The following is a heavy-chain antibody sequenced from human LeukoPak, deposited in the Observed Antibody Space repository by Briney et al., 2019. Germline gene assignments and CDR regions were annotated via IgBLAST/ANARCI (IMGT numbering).Heavy chain of an antibody. J-gene: IGHJ5*02. Sequence: SETLSLTCAVSGGSISSSNWWSWVRQPPGKGLEWIGEIYHSGSTNYNPSLKSRVTISVDTSKNQFSLKLSSVTAADTAVYYCARKFGSVNWFDPWGQGTLVTVSS. D-gene: IGHD3-10*01. CDR2: IYHSGST. CDR1: GGSISSSNW. V-gene: IGHV4-4*02. CDR3: ARKFGSVNWFDP.